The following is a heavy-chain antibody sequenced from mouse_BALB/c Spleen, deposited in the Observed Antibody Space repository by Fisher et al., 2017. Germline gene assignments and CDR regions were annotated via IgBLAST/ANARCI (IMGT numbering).Heavy chain of an antibody. V-gene: IGHV1-42*01. Sequence: KFKGKATLTVDKSSSTAYMQLKSLTSEDSAVYYCARGEDYYRYLMDYWGQGTSVTVSS. D-gene: IGHD2-14*01. CDR3: ARGEDYYRYLMDY. J-gene: IGHJ4*01.